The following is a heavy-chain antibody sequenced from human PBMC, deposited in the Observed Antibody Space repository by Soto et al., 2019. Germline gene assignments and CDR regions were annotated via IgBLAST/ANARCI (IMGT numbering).Heavy chain of an antibody. CDR1: GFTFSNAW. D-gene: IGHD2-15*01. V-gene: IGHV3-15*07. CDR2: IKSKTDGGTT. J-gene: IGHJ6*02. CDR3: TTGGPGYDYSFYYYYGMDV. Sequence: GGSLRLSCAASGFTFSNAWMNWVRQAPGKGLEWVGRIKSKTDGGTTDYAATVNVRFTISRDDSKNTLYLQMNSLKTEDTAVYYCTTGGPGYDYSFYYYYGMDVWGQGTTVTVSS.